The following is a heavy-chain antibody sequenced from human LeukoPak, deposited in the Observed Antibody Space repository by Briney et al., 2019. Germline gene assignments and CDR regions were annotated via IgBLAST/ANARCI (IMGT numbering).Heavy chain of an antibody. J-gene: IGHJ4*02. CDR1: GFTFSSYS. Sequence: GGSLRLSCAASGFTFSSYSMNWVRQAPGKGLEWVSSISSSSSYIYYADSVKGRFTISRDNAKNSLYLQMNSLRAEDTAVYYCAKEGLRFLEWSPSYYFDYWGQGTLVTVSS. CDR2: ISSSSSYI. V-gene: IGHV3-21*04. CDR3: AKEGLRFLEWSPSYYFDY. D-gene: IGHD3-3*01.